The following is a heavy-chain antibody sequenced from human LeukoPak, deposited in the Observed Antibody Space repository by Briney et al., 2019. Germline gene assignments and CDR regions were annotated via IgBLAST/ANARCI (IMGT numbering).Heavy chain of an antibody. CDR3: ARHDTGDHVWGSYRYYWFDP. D-gene: IGHD3-16*02. CDR1: GSSISSGYY. J-gene: IGHJ5*02. V-gene: IGHV4-38-2*01. Sequence: SETLSLTCAVSGSSISSGYYWGWIRQPPGKGLEWIGSIYHSGSTYYNPSLKSRVTISVDTSKNQFSLKLSSVTAADTAVYYCARHDTGDHVWGSYRYYWFDPWGQGTLVTVSS. CDR2: IYHSGST.